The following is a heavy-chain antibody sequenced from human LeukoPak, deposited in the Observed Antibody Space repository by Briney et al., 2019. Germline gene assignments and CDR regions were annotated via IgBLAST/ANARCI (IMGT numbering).Heavy chain of an antibody. CDR1: GYTLTELS. D-gene: IGHD1-26*01. CDR2: FDPEDGET. J-gene: IGHJ5*02. CDR3: AALVGATSWFDP. Sequence: GASVKVSCKVSGYTLTELSMHWVRQAPGKGLEWMGGFDPEDGETIYAQKFQGRVTMTEDTSTDTAYMELSSLRSEDTAVYYCAALVGATSWFDPWGQGTLVTVSP. V-gene: IGHV1-24*01.